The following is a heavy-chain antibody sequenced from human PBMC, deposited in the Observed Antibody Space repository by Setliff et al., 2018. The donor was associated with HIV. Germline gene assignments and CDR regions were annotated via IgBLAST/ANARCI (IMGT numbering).Heavy chain of an antibody. V-gene: IGHV4-38-2*01. CDR1: GYSISNGYY. J-gene: IGHJ4*02. D-gene: IGHD1-7*01. CDR2: IYFSGSV. CDR3: ARVSSVIELQGGDYFDS. Sequence: SETLSLTCALSGYSISNGYYWGWIRQPSGKGLEWIGSIYFSGSVFYNPSLNSRVIISIDTSRNQFSLKLSSVTGADTAVYYCARVSSVIELQGGDYFDSWGQGLLVTVSS.